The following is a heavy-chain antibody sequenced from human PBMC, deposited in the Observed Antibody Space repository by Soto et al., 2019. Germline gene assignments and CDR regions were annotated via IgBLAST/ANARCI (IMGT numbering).Heavy chain of an antibody. CDR2: MYYSGST. CDR3: ARGRRRWSGGSCYSGWFDP. D-gene: IGHD2-15*01. V-gene: IGHV4-61*01. CDR1: GGSVSSGSYY. J-gene: IGHJ5*02. Sequence: QVQLQESGPGLVKPSETLSLTCTVSGGSVSSGSYYWSWIRQPPGKGLEWIGYMYYSGSTNYNPSHKSRVTISVDTSKNQFSLKLSSVTAADTAVYYCARGRRRWSGGSCYSGWFDPWCQGTLVTVSS.